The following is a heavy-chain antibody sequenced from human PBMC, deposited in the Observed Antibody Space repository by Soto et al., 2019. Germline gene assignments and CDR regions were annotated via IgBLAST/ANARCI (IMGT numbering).Heavy chain of an antibody. Sequence: QVQLQESGLGLVKPSQTLSLTCSVSGGSISSGGYYWSWIRQHPGKGLEWIGYIYYSGSTSYNPSLKSRVTISVDTSKNQFSLKLSSVTAADTAVYYCARGYCSSTSCFDPWGQGTLVTVSS. D-gene: IGHD2-2*01. CDR3: ARGYCSSTSCFDP. J-gene: IGHJ5*02. CDR1: GGSISSGGYY. V-gene: IGHV4-31*03. CDR2: IYYSGST.